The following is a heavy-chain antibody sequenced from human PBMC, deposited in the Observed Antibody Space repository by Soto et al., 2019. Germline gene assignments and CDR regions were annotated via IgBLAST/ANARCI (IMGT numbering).Heavy chain of an antibody. CDR3: ASPYTDYYDSSGYPY. CDR2: IYYSGST. V-gene: IGHV4-39*01. CDR1: GGSISSSSYY. D-gene: IGHD3-22*01. J-gene: IGHJ4*02. Sequence: NPSETLSLTCTVSGGSISSSSYYWGWIRQPPGKGLEWIGSIYYSGSTYYNPSLKSRVTISVDTSKNQFSLKLSSVTAADTAVYYCASPYTDYYDSSGYPYWGQGTLVTVSS.